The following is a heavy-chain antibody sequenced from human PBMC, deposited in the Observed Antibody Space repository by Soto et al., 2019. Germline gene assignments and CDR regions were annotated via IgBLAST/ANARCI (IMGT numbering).Heavy chain of an antibody. Sequence: GVLRLSCTATVFTFSTYAMSWVRQAPGKGLEWVSSISNSGGSTFYAGSVKGRFTISRDNSKNTLYLLVNSLRAEDAAVYYCVKERGSSGWLPSIDYWGQGTLVTVSS. CDR3: VKERGSSGWLPSIDY. D-gene: IGHD6-25*01. V-gene: IGHV3-23*01. CDR2: ISNSGGST. CDR1: VFTFSTYA. J-gene: IGHJ4*02.